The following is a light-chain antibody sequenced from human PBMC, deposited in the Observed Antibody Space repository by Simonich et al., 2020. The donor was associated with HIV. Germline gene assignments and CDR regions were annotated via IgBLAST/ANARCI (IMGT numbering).Light chain of an antibody. Sequence: EIVLTQSPATLSLSPGERATLSCRASQSVSHYLAGYQPKPGQAPRLLIYDASNRATGIPARFSGSGSGTDFTLTISSLEPEDFAVYYCQQRSNWPRTFGQGTKVEIK. CDR1: QSVSHY. V-gene: IGKV3-11*01. CDR2: DAS. CDR3: QQRSNWPRT. J-gene: IGKJ1*01.